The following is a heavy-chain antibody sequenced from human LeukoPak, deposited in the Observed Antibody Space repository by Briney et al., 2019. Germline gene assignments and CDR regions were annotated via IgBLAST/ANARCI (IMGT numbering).Heavy chain of an antibody. D-gene: IGHD2-2*01. CDR3: VRGGSPPTSTWSLDE. CDR1: GFTFSGFG. Sequence: GGSLRLSCVASGFTFSGFGMHWVRQAPGKGLEWVAVISYNARHEYYRDSVKGRFSISRDNSKNTVSLQMDSLTIEDTAVYYCVRGGSPPTSTWSLDEWGQGTLVTVSS. J-gene: IGHJ4*02. CDR2: ISYNARHE. V-gene: IGHV3-30*03.